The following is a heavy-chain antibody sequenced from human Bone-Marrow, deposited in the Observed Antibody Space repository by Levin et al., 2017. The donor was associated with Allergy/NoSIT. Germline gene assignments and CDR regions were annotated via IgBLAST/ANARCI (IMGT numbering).Heavy chain of an antibody. Sequence: ASVKVSCKASGYTFNSYYIHWVRQAPGQGLEWMGIIDPTRNSASYAQKLQVRLTMTRDTSTNTVYMELSSLRSEDTAVYYCARVRRPSSSWYGDALDVWGQGTMVTVST. CDR1: GYTFNSYY. CDR3: ARVRRPSSSWYGDALDV. V-gene: IGHV1-46*02. J-gene: IGHJ3*01. CDR2: IDPTRNSA. D-gene: IGHD6-13*01.